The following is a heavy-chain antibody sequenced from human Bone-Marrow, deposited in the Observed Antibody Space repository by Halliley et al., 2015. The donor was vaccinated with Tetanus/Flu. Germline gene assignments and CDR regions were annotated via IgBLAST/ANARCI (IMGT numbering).Heavy chain of an antibody. D-gene: IGHD2-2*01. CDR2: IRDKRRNYAT. J-gene: IGHJ4*01. V-gene: IGHV3-73*01. CDR3: AGQTVSCHDY. Sequence: SLRLSCAASGFTFSGSPIHWVRQAAGKGLEWIGHIRDKRRNYATAYAASVKGRFTVSRDDSANTAYLQMNSLRTEDAAVYYCAGQTVSCHDYWGHGTLVTVSS. CDR1: GFTFSGSP.